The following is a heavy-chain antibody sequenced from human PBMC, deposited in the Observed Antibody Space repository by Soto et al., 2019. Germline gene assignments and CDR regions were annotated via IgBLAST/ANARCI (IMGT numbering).Heavy chain of an antibody. CDR3: AKGTIYYDYYYYYMDV. V-gene: IGHV3-23*01. Sequence: PGGSLRLSCAASGFTFSSYAMSWVRQAPGKGLEWVSAISGSGGSTYYADSVKGRFTISRDNSKNTLYLQMNSLRAEDTAIYYCAKGTIYYDYYYYYMDVWGKGTTVTVSS. CDR1: GFTFSSYA. CDR2: ISGSGGST. D-gene: IGHD3-3*01. J-gene: IGHJ6*03.